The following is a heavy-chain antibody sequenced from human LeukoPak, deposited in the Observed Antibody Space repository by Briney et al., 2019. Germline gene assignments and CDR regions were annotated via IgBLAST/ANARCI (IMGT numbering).Heavy chain of an antibody. CDR3: AANYEKGRLDY. CDR1: GSSISSYY. Sequence: SETLSLTCTVSGSSISSYYWSWIRQPAGKGLEWIGRIYTSGSTNYNPSLKSRVTMSVDTSKNQFSLKLSSVTAADTAVYYCAANYEKGRLDYWGQGTLVTVSS. V-gene: IGHV4-4*07. J-gene: IGHJ4*02. D-gene: IGHD3-16*01. CDR2: IYTSGST.